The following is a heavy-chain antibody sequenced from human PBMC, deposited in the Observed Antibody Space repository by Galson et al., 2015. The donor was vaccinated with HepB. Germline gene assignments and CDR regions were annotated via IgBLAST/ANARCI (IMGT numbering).Heavy chain of an antibody. J-gene: IGHJ4*02. CDR1: GGTFSSYA. V-gene: IGHV1-69*04. CDR3: ARETTYYYDSSGSPVFDY. Sequence: SVKVSCKASGGTFSSYAISWVRQAPGQGLEWMGRIIPILGIANYAQKFQGRVTITADKSTSTAYMELSSLRSEDPAIYYRARETTYYYDSSGSPVFDYWGQGTLVTVSS. CDR2: IIPILGIA. D-gene: IGHD3-22*01.